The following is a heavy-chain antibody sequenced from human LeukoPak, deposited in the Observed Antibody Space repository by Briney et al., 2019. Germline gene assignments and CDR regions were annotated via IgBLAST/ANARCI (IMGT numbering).Heavy chain of an antibody. CDR3: ARARGLGPAGWFDP. V-gene: IGHV4-4*02. D-gene: IGHD3-10*01. J-gene: IGHJ5*02. Sequence: SGTLSLTCAVSGGSISSSNWWSWVRQPPGKGLEWIGEIYHSGSTNYNPSLKSRVTISVDKSKIKFSLKLSSVTAADTAVYYCARARGLGPAGWFDPWGQGTLVIVSS. CDR2: IYHSGST. CDR1: GGSISSSNW.